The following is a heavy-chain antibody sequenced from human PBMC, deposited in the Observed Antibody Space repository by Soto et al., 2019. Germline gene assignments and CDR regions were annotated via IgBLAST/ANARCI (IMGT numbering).Heavy chain of an antibody. D-gene: IGHD1-20*01. Sequence: QVQLQQWGAGLLKPSETLSLTCAVYGESFDSYYYWTWLRQPPGKGLEWIGEVYHNRGTNYNPSLKSRVTISEDWSKNQFSLRLTSVTAADTAVYYCARGSCSIRFEYWGQGSLVTVAS. CDR2: VYHNRGT. CDR3: ARGSCSIRFEY. CDR1: GESFDSYYY. V-gene: IGHV4-34*01. J-gene: IGHJ4*02.